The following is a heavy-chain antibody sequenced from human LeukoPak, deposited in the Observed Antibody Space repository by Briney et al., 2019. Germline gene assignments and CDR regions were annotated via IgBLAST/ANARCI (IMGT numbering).Heavy chain of an antibody. CDR3: ARNIAAAGTTFDY. Sequence: SETLSLTCTVSGGSISSCYWSWIRQPPGKGLEWIGYIYYSGSTNYNPSLKSRVTISVDTSKNQFSLKLSSVTAADTAVYYCARNIAAAGTTFDYWGQGTLVTVSS. J-gene: IGHJ4*02. D-gene: IGHD6-13*01. V-gene: IGHV4-59*01. CDR2: IYYSGST. CDR1: GGSISSCY.